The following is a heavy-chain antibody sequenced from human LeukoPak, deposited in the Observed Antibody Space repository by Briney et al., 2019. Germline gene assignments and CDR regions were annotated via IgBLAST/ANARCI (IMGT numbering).Heavy chain of an antibody. V-gene: IGHV3-9*01. CDR2: ISWNSGSI. D-gene: IGHD3-3*01. CDR3: AKPNESGAFDI. Sequence: RSGGSLRLSCAASGFTFSSYAMSWVRQAPGKGLEWVSGISWNSGSIGYADSVKGRFTISRDNAKNSLYLQMNSLRAEDTALYYCAKPNESGAFDIWGQGTMVTVSS. J-gene: IGHJ3*02. CDR1: GFTFSSYA.